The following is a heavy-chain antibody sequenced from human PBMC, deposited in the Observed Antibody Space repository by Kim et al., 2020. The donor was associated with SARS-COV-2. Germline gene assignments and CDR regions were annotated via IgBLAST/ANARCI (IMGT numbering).Heavy chain of an antibody. Sequence: GGSLRLSCAATGVSLSDYWMNWFRQAPGKGLEWVASVKPDGIGKHYVDSVKGRFSIAKVNPKNSVNLQMNGLRDEDRAVYFYARHDYWGQGTVGTVSS. CDR2: VKPDGIGK. V-gene: IGHV3-7*01. CDR1: GVSLSDYW. CDR3: ARHDY. J-gene: IGHJ4*02.